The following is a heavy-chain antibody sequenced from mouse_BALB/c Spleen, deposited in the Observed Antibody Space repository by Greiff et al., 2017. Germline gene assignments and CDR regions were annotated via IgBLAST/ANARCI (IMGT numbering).Heavy chain of an antibody. CDR2: IDPETGGT. CDR3: TRYYRYDRLYFDY. CDR1: GYTFTDYE. Sequence: QVQLQQSGAELVRPGASVTLSCKASGYTFTDYEMHWVKQTPVHGLEWIGAIDPETGGTAYNQKFKGKATLTADKSSSTAYMELRSLTSEDSAVYYCTRYYRYDRLYFDYWGQGTTLTVSS. J-gene: IGHJ2*01. D-gene: IGHD2-14*01. V-gene: IGHV1-15*01.